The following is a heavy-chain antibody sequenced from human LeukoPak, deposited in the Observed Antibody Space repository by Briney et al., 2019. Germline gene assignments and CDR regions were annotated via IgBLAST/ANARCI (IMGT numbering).Heavy chain of an antibody. J-gene: IGHJ6*03. V-gene: IGHV1-3*03. CDR1: GYTFTSHA. D-gene: IGHD6-19*01. CDR3: AREGDGIAVAGRYYYYMDV. CDR2: INAGNGNT. Sequence: ASVKVSCKASGYTFTSHAMHWVRQAPGQRLEWMGWINAGNGNTKYSQEFQGRVTITRDTSASTAYMELSSLRSEDMAVYYCAREGDGIAVAGRYYYYMDVWGKGTTVTISS.